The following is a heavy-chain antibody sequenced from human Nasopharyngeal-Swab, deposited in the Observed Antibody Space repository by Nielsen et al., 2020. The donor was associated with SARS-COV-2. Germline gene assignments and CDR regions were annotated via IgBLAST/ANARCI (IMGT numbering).Heavy chain of an antibody. CDR2: IYWTDNK. CDR3: VHHRKPSEFWSSYSSDYNYDMDV. D-gene: IGHD3-3*01. Sequence: WIRQPPGKALEWLAVIYWTDNKRYTPSLRGRLTITRDTFKHQVVLTMTNVDPVDTATYYCVHHRKPSEFWSSYSSDYNYDMDVWGNGTTVTVSS. J-gene: IGHJ6*03. V-gene: IGHV2-5*01.